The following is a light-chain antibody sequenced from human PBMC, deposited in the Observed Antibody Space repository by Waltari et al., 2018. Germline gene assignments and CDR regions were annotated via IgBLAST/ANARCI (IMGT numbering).Light chain of an antibody. CDR1: QSVGSSS. CDR2: RAS. J-gene: IGKJ1*01. Sequence: IVLTQSRGTAPLSPGERVTLSCRASQSVGSSSLAWYQQKPGQAPRLVIYRASRRATGIPDRFSGSGSGTDFSLTISRLEPEDFAVYYCQQHGTLPATFGQGTKVEIK. V-gene: IGKV3-20*01. CDR3: QQHGTLPAT.